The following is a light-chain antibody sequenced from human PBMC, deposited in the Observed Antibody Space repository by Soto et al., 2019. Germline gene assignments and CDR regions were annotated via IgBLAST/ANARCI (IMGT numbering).Light chain of an antibody. Sequence: QSALTQPASVSGSPGQSITISCTGTSSDVGSYNLVSWYQQHPGKAPKLMIYEGSKRPSGVSNRFSGSKSGNTACLTISGLQAEDEADYYCCSYAGSGVVFGGGTKLTVL. CDR1: SSDVGSYNL. CDR2: EGS. V-gene: IGLV2-23*01. J-gene: IGLJ2*01. CDR3: CSYAGSGVV.